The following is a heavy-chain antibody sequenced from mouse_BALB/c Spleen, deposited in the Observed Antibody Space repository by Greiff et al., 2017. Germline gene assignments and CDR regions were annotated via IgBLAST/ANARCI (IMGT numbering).Heavy chain of an antibody. D-gene: IGHD2-4*01. J-gene: IGHJ3*01. V-gene: IGHV5-6*01. CDR3: ARHPEGIYDYDVWFAY. CDR2: ISSGGSYT. CDR1: GFTFSSYG. Sequence: VKLVESGGDLVKPGGSLKLSCAASGFTFSSYGMSWVRQTPDKRLEWVATISSGGSYTYYPDSVKGRFTISRDNAKNTLYLQMSSLKSEDTAMYYCARHPEGIYDYDVWFAYWGQGTLVTVSA.